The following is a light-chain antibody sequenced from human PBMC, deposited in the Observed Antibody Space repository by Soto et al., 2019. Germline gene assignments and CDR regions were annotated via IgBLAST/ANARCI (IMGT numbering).Light chain of an antibody. V-gene: IGKV1-9*01. CDR2: AAS. Sequence: DIQLTQSPSFLSASVGDRVTITCRASQDVSRYLAWSQQKPGKAPNLLIYAASTLRSGVPSRFSGSGSETEFTLTISSLQPEDFATYYWQELNSYVFAFGPGTKVDIK. J-gene: IGKJ3*01. CDR1: QDVSRY. CDR3: QELNSYVFA.